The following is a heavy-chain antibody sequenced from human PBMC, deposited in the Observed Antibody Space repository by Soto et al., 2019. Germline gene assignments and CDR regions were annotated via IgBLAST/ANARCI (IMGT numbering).Heavy chain of an antibody. CDR3: AKDSPIVVVPAAKLFDY. CDR1: GFTFSSYA. J-gene: IGHJ4*02. V-gene: IGHV3-7*05. CDR2: ISPDGSEE. D-gene: IGHD2-2*01. Sequence: GGSLRLSCAASGFTFSSYAMSWVRQAPGKGLEGVANISPDGSEEYYVDSVKGRFTISRDNAKNSVYLQMNSLRGEDTAVYYCAKDSPIVVVPAAKLFDYWGQGTLVTVSS.